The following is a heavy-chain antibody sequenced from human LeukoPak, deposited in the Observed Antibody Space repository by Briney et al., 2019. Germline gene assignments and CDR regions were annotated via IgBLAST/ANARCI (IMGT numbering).Heavy chain of an antibody. CDR2: IYYSGST. CDR3: ARGMTTVVTTDPHYDY. CDR1: GGSISSGGYY. Sequence: SETLSLTCTVSGGSISSGGYYWSWIRQHPGKGLEWIGYIYYSGSTYYNPSLKSRVTISVDTSKNQFSLKLSSVTAADTAVYYCARGMTTVVTTDPHYDYWGQGTLVTVSS. D-gene: IGHD4-23*01. J-gene: IGHJ4*02. V-gene: IGHV4-31*03.